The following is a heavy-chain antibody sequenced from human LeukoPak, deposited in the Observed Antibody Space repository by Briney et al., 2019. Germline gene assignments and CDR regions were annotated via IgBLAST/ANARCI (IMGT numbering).Heavy chain of an antibody. Sequence: GGSLRLSCAASGFSVSSNYMSWVRQTPGKGLECVSLIYSGGNTYYADSVKGRFTISRDNAKNSLYLQMNSLRVEDTALYYCARDGGWYKRGLDHYYYYMDVWGKGTTVIVSS. CDR2: IYSGGNT. CDR3: ARDGGWYKRGLDHYYYYMDV. V-gene: IGHV3-53*01. J-gene: IGHJ6*03. D-gene: IGHD6-19*01. CDR1: GFSVSSNY.